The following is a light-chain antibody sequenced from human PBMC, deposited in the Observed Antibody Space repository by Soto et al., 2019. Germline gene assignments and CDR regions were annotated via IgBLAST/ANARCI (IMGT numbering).Light chain of an antibody. CDR2: ATS. Sequence: IVLTQSPGTLSLSPGARATLSCRASQSVSSSYLAWYQQKPGQTPRLLIYATSSRATGIPDRFSGSGSGTDFTLTISRLEPDDFAVYYCQHYGNSLYTFGQGTKLEIQ. CDR1: QSVSSSY. J-gene: IGKJ2*01. V-gene: IGKV3-20*01. CDR3: QHYGNSLYT.